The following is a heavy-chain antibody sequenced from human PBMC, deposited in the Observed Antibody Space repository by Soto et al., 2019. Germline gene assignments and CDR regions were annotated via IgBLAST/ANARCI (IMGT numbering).Heavy chain of an antibody. J-gene: IGHJ4*02. V-gene: IGHV1-3*01. Sequence: QVQLVQSGAEVKKPGASVKVSCKASGYTFTSYAMHWVRQAPGQRLEWMGGINAGNGNTKYSQKFQGRVTITRDTSARTAYMELSSLRSEDTAVYYCAGLAEGTGDDPAFDYWGQGTLVTVSS. D-gene: IGHD3-10*01. CDR1: GYTFTSYA. CDR3: AGLAEGTGDDPAFDY. CDR2: INAGNGNT.